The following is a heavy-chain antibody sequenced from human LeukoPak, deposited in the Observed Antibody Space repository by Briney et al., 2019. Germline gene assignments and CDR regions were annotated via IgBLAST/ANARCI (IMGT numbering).Heavy chain of an antibody. D-gene: IGHD7-27*01. J-gene: IGHJ4*02. Sequence: GESLRLSCAASGFTFSDYSMNWVRQAPGKGLEWVSFISSSSSSIYYADSVKGRFTISRDNSKNMVWLQINSPTAEDTATYYCAKDGNWARFEDWGQGTLVTVSS. CDR1: GFTFSDYS. CDR3: AKDGNWARFED. V-gene: IGHV3-48*01. CDR2: ISSSSSSI.